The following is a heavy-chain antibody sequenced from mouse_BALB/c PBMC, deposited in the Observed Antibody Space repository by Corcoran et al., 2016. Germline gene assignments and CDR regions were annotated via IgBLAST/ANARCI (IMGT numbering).Heavy chain of an antibody. J-gene: IGHJ3*01. D-gene: IGHD4-1*01. CDR3: ASGTLRFAY. V-gene: IGHV1-18*01. CDR1: GYTFTDYN. Sequence: EVLLQQSGPELVKPGASVKIPCKASGYTFTDYNMDWVKQSHGKSLEWIGDINPNNGGTIYNQKFKGKATLTVDKSSSTAYMELRSLTSEDTAVYYCASGTLRFAYWGQGTLVTVSA. CDR2: INPNNGGT.